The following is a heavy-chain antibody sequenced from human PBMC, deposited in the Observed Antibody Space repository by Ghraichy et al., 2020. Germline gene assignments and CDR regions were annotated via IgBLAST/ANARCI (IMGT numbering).Heavy chain of an antibody. Sequence: SETLSLTCTVSGASISRSRYYWGWIRQPPGKGLEWIGSISNGGDTHYNPALRSRVTISVDTSKNQLSLELSSVTAADTAVYHCARYYMVVATVDHWGQGTLVSVSS. CDR2: ISNGGDT. D-gene: IGHD2-15*01. CDR3: ARYYMVVATVDH. CDR1: GASISRSRYY. J-gene: IGHJ4*02. V-gene: IGHV4-39*01.